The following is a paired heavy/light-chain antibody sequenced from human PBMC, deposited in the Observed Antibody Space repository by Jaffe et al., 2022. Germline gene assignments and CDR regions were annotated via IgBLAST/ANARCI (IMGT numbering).Light chain of an antibody. Sequence: QSALTQPASVSGSPGQSITISCSGSSSDIGNYDLVSWYQHHPGKAPKLMIYEVTKRPSGVSNRFSGSKSGYTASLTISRLQAEDEADYYCCSYAGSITFGIFGGGTQLTVL. CDR1: SSDIGNYDL. V-gene: IGLV2-23*02. CDR2: EVT. CDR3: CSYAGSITFGI. J-gene: IGLJ2*01.
Heavy chain of an antibody. CDR2: IWYDGSKI. V-gene: IGHV3-30*02. CDR3: SSDCRGVTFCFDH. Sequence: QVQLVESGGGVVQPGGSLRLSCATSGITFSTYGMHWVRQAPGKGLEWVAFIWYDGSKIYYADSVKGRFTISRDNSKNTLYLQMNTLRVEDTAVYYCSSDCRGVTFCFDHWGQGTLVTVSS. J-gene: IGHJ4*02. CDR1: GITFSTYG. D-gene: IGHD3-10*01.